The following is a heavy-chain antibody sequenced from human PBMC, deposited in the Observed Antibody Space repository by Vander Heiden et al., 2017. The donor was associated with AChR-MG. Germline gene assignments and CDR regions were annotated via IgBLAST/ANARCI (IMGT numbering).Heavy chain of an antibody. CDR2: VNPKSGDT. J-gene: IGHJ1*01. D-gene: IGHD3-16*02. CDR3: ARALKRGVVV. Sequence: QDQLVQSGAEMKKPGASVKVSCKAPQYPFTNYDVHWVRQASGQGLEWVGYVNPKSGDTSYARKFQDRVTMTSDTSTNTAYLEFSSLISDDTAVYYCARALKRGVVVWGQGTRISVSS. V-gene: IGHV1-8*01. CDR1: QYPFTNYD.